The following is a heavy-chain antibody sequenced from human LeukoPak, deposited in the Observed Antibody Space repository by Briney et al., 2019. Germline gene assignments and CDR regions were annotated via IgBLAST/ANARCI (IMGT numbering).Heavy chain of an antibody. CDR1: GYTFTDYY. Sequence: ASVKLSCKASGYTFTDYYMHWVRQAPGQGLEWMGWINPNNGGTNYAQNFQGRVTMTRDTAMRSVYMELSSLIGDDTAVYYCARGDSGIAVTDHNHLKQSNWFDPWGQGTLVTVSS. J-gene: IGHJ5*02. CDR3: ARGDSGIAVTDHNHLKQSNWFDP. CDR2: INPNNGGT. V-gene: IGHV1-2*02. D-gene: IGHD6-19*01.